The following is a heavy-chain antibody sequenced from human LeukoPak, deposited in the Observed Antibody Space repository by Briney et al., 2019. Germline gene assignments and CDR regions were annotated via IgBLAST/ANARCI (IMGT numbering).Heavy chain of an antibody. CDR3: AKPGRYFDWLSSPFDY. D-gene: IGHD3-9*01. V-gene: IGHV3-21*04. CDR1: GFTFGSYW. Sequence: GGSLRLSCAASGFTFGSYWMHWVRQVPGKGLEWVSSISSSSSYIYYADSVKGRFTISRDNAKNSLYLQMNSLRAEDTALYYCAKPGRYFDWLSSPFDYWGQGTLVTVSS. J-gene: IGHJ4*02. CDR2: ISSSSSYI.